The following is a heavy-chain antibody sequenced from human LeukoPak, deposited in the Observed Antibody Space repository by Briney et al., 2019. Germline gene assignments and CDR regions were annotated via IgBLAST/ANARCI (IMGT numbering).Heavy chain of an antibody. Sequence: GGSLRLSCAASGFTFSSYSMNWVRQAPGTGLEWVSYISSGGGYIYYAGSVKGRFTISRDNAKNSLYLQMNSLRAEDTGIYYCARIDGYCSSASCYSRLDYWGQGILVTVSS. J-gene: IGHJ4*02. V-gene: IGHV3-21*04. CDR1: GFTFSSYS. CDR3: ARIDGYCSSASCYSRLDY. D-gene: IGHD2-2*03. CDR2: ISSGGGYI.